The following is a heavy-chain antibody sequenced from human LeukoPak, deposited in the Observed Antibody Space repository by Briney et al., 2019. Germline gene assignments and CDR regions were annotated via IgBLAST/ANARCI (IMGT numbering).Heavy chain of an antibody. Sequence: PGVSLRLSCAASGFTFSSYAMSWVRQAPGKGLEWVSAISGSGGSTYYADSVKGRFTISRDNSKNTLYLQMNSLRAEDTAVYYCAKDPLGELFFDYWGQGTLVTVSS. CDR1: GFTFSSYA. CDR2: ISGSGGST. J-gene: IGHJ4*02. V-gene: IGHV3-23*01. CDR3: AKDPLGELFFDY. D-gene: IGHD3-16*01.